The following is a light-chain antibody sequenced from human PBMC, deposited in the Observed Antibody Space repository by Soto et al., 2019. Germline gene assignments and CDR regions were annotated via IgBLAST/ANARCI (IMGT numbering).Light chain of an antibody. Sequence: EIVLTQSPGTLSLSPGERATLSCRASQSVRSSYLAWYQQKPGQAPSLLIHGASSRATGIPDRFSGSGSGTDFTLTISRLEPEDFAVYYCQQYGSSPTFGQGTKVEIK. CDR1: QSVRSSY. CDR2: GAS. J-gene: IGKJ1*01. CDR3: QQYGSSPT. V-gene: IGKV3-20*01.